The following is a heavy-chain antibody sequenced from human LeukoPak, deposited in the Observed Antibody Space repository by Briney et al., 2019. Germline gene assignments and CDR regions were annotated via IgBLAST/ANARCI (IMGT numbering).Heavy chain of an antibody. D-gene: IGHD5-24*01. CDR3: ARDYSSPEMATILANWFDP. J-gene: IGHJ5*02. Sequence: GASVKVSCKASGGTFISYAISWVRQAPGQGLEWMGIINPSGGSTSYAQKFQGRVTMTRDTSTSTVYMELSSLRYEDRAVYYCARDYSSPEMATILANWFDPWGQGTLVTVSS. CDR1: GGTFISYA. CDR2: INPSGGST. V-gene: IGHV1-46*01.